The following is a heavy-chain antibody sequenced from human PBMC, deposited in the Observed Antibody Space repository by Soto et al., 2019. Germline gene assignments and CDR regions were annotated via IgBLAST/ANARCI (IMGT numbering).Heavy chain of an antibody. J-gene: IGHJ6*02. CDR3: ARGLLVRGLIVRSDYYYYYGMDV. CDR1: GYTFTGYY. Sequence: ASVKVSCKASGYTFTGYYMHWVRQAPGQGLEWMGWINPNSGGTNYAQKFQGWVTMTRDTSISTAYMELSRLRSDDTAVYYCARGLLVRGLIVRSDYYYYYGMDVWG. CDR2: INPNSGGT. V-gene: IGHV1-2*04. D-gene: IGHD3-10*01.